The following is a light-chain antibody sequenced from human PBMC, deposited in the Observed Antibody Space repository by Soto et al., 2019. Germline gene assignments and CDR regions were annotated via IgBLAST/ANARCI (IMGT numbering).Light chain of an antibody. CDR1: QGIDTS. V-gene: IGKV1-9*01. Sequence: ILLTQSPSSLSASVGDRVTITCRASQGIDTSLAWYQQKPGKAPKLLLYAASNFQSGVPSRFSGSGSGTHFTLTISSLQPEDFATYYCQQLHGYPITFGQGTRLEI. J-gene: IGKJ5*01. CDR3: QQLHGYPIT. CDR2: AAS.